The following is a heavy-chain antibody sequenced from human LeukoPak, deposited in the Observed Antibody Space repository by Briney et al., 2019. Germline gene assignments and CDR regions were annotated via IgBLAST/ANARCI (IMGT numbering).Heavy chain of an antibody. J-gene: IGHJ4*02. CDR2: IRYDGSNK. D-gene: IGHD2-2*01. Sequence: GGSLRLSCAASGFTFSSYGMHWVRQAPGKGLEWVAFIRYDGSNKYYADSVKGRFTISRDNSKNTLYLQMNSLRAEDTAVYYCAKARGVPAVSAAPGYWGQGTLVTVSS. CDR3: AKARGVPAVSAAPGY. CDR1: GFTFSSYG. V-gene: IGHV3-30*02.